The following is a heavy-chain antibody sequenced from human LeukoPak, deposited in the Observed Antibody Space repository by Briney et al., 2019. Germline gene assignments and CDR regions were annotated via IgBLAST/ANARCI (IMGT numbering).Heavy chain of an antibody. V-gene: IGHV3-23*01. CDR2: ISGSGGST. D-gene: IGHD3-22*01. Sequence: AGGSLRLSCAASGFTFSSYAMSWVRQAPGKGLEWVSAISGSGGSTYYADSVKGRFTISRDNSKNTLYLQMNSLRAEDTAVYYCAKAYYYDSSGSEFDYWGQRTLVTVSS. CDR3: AKAYYYDSSGSEFDY. J-gene: IGHJ4*02. CDR1: GFTFSSYA.